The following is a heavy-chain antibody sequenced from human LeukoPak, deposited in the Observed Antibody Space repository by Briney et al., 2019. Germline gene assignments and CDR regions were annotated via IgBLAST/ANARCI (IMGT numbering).Heavy chain of an antibody. J-gene: IGHJ4*02. CDR2: IIPILGIA. CDR3: AAGRGLTAMVDY. D-gene: IGHD5-18*01. CDR1: GGTFSSYA. Sequence: ASVKVSCKASGGTFSSYAISWVRQAPGQGLEWMGRIIPILGIANYAQKFQGRVTITADKSTSTAYMELSSLRSEDTAVYYCAAGRGLTAMVDYWGQGTLVTVSS. V-gene: IGHV1-69*04.